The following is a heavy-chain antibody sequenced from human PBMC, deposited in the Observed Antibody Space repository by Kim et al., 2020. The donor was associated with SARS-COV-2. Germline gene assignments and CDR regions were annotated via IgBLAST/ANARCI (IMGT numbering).Heavy chain of an antibody. D-gene: IGHD7-27*01. J-gene: IGHJ4*02. CDR3: ARGTLFHELGYYFDY. Sequence: PSLKSRVTISVDTSKNQFSLKLSSVTAADTAVYYCARGTLFHELGYYFDYWGQGTLVTVSS. V-gene: IGHV4-34*01.